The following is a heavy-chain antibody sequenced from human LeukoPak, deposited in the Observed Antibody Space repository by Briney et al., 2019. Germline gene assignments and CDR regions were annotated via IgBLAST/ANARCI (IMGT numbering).Heavy chain of an antibody. CDR2: IYSGGST. CDR3: AREDYYDSSGYYPY. J-gene: IGHJ4*02. V-gene: IGHV3-53*01. Sequence: GGSLRLSCAASGFTVSSNYMSWVRQAPGKGLEWVSVIYSGGSTYYADSVKGRSTISRDNSKNTLYLQMNSLRAEDTAVYYCAREDYYDSSGYYPYWGQGTLVTVSS. D-gene: IGHD3-22*01. CDR1: GFTVSSNY.